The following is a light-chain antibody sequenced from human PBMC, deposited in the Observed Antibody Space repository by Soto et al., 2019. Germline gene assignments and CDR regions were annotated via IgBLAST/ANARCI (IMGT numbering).Light chain of an antibody. CDR3: SAWDDRLSVV. CDR2: AND. Sequence: QSVLTQPPSVSGTPGQRVTISCSGSNSNIGSNYVFWYQQLPGTAPKLLIFANDKRPSGVPERFSASKSGTSASLAISGLRSEDEAEYFCSAWDDRLSVVFGGGTKVTVL. V-gene: IGLV1-47*02. CDR1: NSNIGSNY. J-gene: IGLJ3*02.